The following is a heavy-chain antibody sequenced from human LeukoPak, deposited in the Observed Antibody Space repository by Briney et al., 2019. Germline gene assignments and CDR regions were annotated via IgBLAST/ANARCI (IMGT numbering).Heavy chain of an antibody. Sequence: SETLSLTCGVSGGSFSTFYWNWIRQHPGKGLEWIGEINHNGNTNYNPSLKGRVTLSVDDSKNQFSLKLRSVAAADTALYYCATVAIRAEFHFDHWGQGLLVTVSS. CDR3: ATVAIRAEFHFDH. CDR1: GGSFSTFY. V-gene: IGHV4-34*01. D-gene: IGHD3-10*01. CDR2: INHNGNT. J-gene: IGHJ4*02.